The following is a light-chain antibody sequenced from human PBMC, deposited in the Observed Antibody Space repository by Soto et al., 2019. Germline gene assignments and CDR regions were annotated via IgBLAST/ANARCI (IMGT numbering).Light chain of an antibody. CDR3: SSYTTTTTPVV. V-gene: IGLV2-14*01. CDR1: SSDIGTYDY. J-gene: IGLJ2*01. CDR2: EVT. Sequence: QSALTQPASVSGSPGQSITISCTGTSSDIGTYDYVSWYQHHPGKAPKLMIYEVTNRPSGVSDRFSGSKSGKTASLTISGLPAEDEAAYYCSSYTTTTTPVVFGGGTKLTVL.